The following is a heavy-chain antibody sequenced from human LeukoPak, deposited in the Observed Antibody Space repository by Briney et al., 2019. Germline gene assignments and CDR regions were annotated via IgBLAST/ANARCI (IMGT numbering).Heavy chain of an antibody. D-gene: IGHD6-19*01. CDR1: GYTFTSYD. J-gene: IGHJ5*02. CDR2: MNPNSGNT. Sequence: ASVKVSCKASGYTFTSYDINWVRQATGQGREGMGWMNPNSGNTGYAQKFQGRVTITRNTSISTAYMELSSLRSEDTAVYYCARDSSGWYHWFDPWGQGTLVTVSS. V-gene: IGHV1-8*01. CDR3: ARDSSGWYHWFDP.